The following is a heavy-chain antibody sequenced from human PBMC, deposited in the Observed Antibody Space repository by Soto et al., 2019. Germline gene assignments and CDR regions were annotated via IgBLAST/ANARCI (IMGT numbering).Heavy chain of an antibody. D-gene: IGHD4-17*01. CDR3: ARLTSTTVTTLFDY. CDR2: IYYSGST. V-gene: IGHV4-59*08. J-gene: IGHJ4*02. CDR1: GGSISSYY. Sequence: PSETLSLTCTVSGGSISSYYWSWIRQPPGKGLEWIGYIYYSGSTNYNPSLKSRVTISVDTSKNQFSLKLSSVTAADTAVYYCARLTSTTVTTLFDYWGQGTLVTVSS.